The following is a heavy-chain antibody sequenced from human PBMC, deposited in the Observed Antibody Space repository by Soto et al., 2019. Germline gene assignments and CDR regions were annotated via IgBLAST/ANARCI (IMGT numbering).Heavy chain of an antibody. V-gene: IGHV4-34*01. Sequence: PSETLSLTCAVYGGSFSGYYWSWIRQPPGKGLEWIGEINHSGSTNYNPSLKSRVTISVDTSKNQFSLKLSSVTAADTAVYYCARVRAGRLWAIASFDYRGQGTLVTVSS. CDR1: GGSFSGYY. D-gene: IGHD3-16*01. J-gene: IGHJ4*02. CDR2: INHSGST. CDR3: ARVRAGRLWAIASFDY.